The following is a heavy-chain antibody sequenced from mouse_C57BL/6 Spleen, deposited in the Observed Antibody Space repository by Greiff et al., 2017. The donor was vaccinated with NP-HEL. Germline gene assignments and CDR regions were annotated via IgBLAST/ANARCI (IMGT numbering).Heavy chain of an antibody. D-gene: IGHD2-5*01. CDR3: ARSAYYSNPLDY. CDR1: GYSFTGYY. CDR2: INPSTGGT. Sequence: EVKLMESGPELVKPGASVKISCKASGYSFTGYYMNWVKQSPEKSLEWIGEINPSTGGTTYNQKFKAKATLTVDKSSSTAYMQLKSLTSEDSAVYYCARSAYYSNPLDYWGQGTTLTVSS. J-gene: IGHJ2*01. V-gene: IGHV1-42*01.